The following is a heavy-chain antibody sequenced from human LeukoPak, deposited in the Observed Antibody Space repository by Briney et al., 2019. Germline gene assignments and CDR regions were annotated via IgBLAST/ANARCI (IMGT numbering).Heavy chain of an antibody. D-gene: IGHD6-19*01. CDR1: GYTFTGYY. CDR2: INPNSGGT. V-gene: IGHV1-2*02. CDR3: ARAGYSSGWYRSGRNWFDP. Sequence: ASVKVSCKASGYTFTGYYMHWVRQAPGQGLEWMGWINPNSGGTNYAQKFQGRVTMTRDTSINTAYMELSRLRSDDTAVYYCARAGYSSGWYRSGRNWFDPWGQGTLVTVSS. J-gene: IGHJ5*02.